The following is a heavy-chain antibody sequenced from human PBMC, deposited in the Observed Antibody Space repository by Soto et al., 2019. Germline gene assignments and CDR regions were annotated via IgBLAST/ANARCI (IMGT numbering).Heavy chain of an antibody. Sequence: SGPTLVNPTQTLTLTCTFSGFSLSTSGMCVSWIRQPPGKALEWLALIDWDDDKYYSTSLKTRLTISKDTSKNQVVLTMTNMDPLDTATYYGARIPLRAYCSSTSCYRGESGAYYYDGMDVWGQGTTVTVSS. J-gene: IGHJ6*02. V-gene: IGHV2-70*01. CDR3: ARIPLRAYCSSTSCYRGESGAYYYDGMDV. CDR2: IDWDDDK. CDR1: GFSLSTSGMC. D-gene: IGHD2-2*01.